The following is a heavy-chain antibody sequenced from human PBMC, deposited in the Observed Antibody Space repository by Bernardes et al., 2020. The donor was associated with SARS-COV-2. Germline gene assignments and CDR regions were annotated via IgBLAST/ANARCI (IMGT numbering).Heavy chain of an antibody. D-gene: IGHD3-3*01. J-gene: IGHJ6*02. CDR3: ARDPIYYDFWSGYYSYYGMDV. V-gene: IGHV3-53*01. CDR2: IYSGGST. CDR1: GFTVSSNY. Sequence: GGSLRLSCAASGFTVSSNYMSWVRQAPGKGLEWVSVIYSGGSTYYADSVKGRFTISRDNSKNTLYLQMNSLRAEDMAVYYCARDPIYYDFWSGYYSYYGMDVWGQGTTVTVSS.